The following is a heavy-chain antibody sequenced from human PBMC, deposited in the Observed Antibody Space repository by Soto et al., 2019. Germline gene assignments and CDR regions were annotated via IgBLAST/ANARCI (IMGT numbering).Heavy chain of an antibody. CDR2: ISNDGSNK. CDR1: GFTFSSHG. CDR3: AKEWVYDSSGWSFDY. D-gene: IGHD3-22*01. Sequence: PGGSLRLSCAASGFTFSSHGMHWVRQAPGKGLEWVAVISNDGSNKYYADSVKGRFTISRDNSKNTLYLQMNSLRAEDTAVYYCAKEWVYDSSGWSFDYWGQGTPVTVSS. J-gene: IGHJ4*02. V-gene: IGHV3-30*18.